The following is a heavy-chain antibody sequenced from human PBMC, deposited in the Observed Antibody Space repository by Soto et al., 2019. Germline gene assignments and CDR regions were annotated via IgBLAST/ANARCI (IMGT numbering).Heavy chain of an antibody. CDR2: IYYSGST. J-gene: IGHJ4*02. D-gene: IGHD6-13*01. CDR1: GGSISSYY. CDR3: ARDNAAAGYDY. V-gene: IGHV4-59*01. Sequence: SETLSLTCTVSGGSISSYYWSWIRQPPGKGLEWIGYIYYSGSTNYNPSLKSRVTISVDTPKNQFSLKLSSVTAADTAVYYCARDNAAAGYDYWGQGTLVTVSS.